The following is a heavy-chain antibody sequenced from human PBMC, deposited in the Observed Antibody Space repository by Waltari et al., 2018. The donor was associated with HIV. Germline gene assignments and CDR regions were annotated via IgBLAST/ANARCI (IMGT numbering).Heavy chain of an antibody. J-gene: IGHJ4*02. V-gene: IGHV3-30*04. CDR2: ISYDGTDK. D-gene: IGHD6-6*01. CDR3: ARANLIAAPRDY. CDR1: GFTFSTYA. Sequence: QEQLVESGGGVVQPGRSLRLSCAASGFTFSTYAMNWVRQAPGKGLEWVAVISYDGTDKFYADSVKGRFSISRDNSKNTLYLQMNSLRAEDTAVYYCARANLIAAPRDYWGQGTLVSVSS.